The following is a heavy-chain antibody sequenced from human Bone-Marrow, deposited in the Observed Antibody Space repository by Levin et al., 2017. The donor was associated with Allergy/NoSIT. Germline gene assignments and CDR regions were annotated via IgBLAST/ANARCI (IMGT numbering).Heavy chain of an antibody. CDR2: ISTGSNYI. V-gene: IGHV3-21*01. J-gene: IGHJ4*02. CDR1: GFTLSGYS. D-gene: IGHD6-13*01. CDR3: ARPIAATGKYFGY. Sequence: GGSLRLSCAASGFTLSGYSMNWVRQAPGKGLEWVSSISTGSNYIYYSDSVKGRFTVSRDNAKNSLYLQMDSLRAEDTAVYYCARPIAATGKYFGYWGQGALVTVSS.